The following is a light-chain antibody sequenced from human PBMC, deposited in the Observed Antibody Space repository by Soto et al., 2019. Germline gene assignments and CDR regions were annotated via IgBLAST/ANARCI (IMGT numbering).Light chain of an antibody. CDR2: DNY. Sequence: QSVLTQPPSVSAAPGQKGTISCSGSSSNIGDNFVSWYQHLPGTAPKLLIYDNYKRPSGIPDRFSGSKAGTSATLDITGLQTGDEADYYCGTWDSSLNGYVVFGGGTKLTVL. J-gene: IGLJ2*01. CDR1: SSNIGDNF. V-gene: IGLV1-51*01. CDR3: GTWDSSLNGYVV.